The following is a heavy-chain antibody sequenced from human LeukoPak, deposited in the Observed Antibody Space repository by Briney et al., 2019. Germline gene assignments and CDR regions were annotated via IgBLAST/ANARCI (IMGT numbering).Heavy chain of an antibody. CDR2: FSYTGST. D-gene: IGHD5-12*01. V-gene: IGHV4-59*01. Sequence: SETLSLTCTVSGASISSYSWGWIRQPPGKGLEWIGYFSYTGSTNYNPSLRSRVTISLDTSKNQFFLKVSSVTAANTAVYYCARAYSAYDSFDYWGQGTLVTVSS. J-gene: IGHJ4*02. CDR3: ARAYSAYDSFDY. CDR1: GASISSYS.